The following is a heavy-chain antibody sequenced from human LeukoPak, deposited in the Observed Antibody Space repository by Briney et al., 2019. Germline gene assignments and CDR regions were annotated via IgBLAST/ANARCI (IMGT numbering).Heavy chain of an antibody. Sequence: GGSLRLSCAASGFTVSNNYMNWVRQAPGKGLEWVSGIYSGGGTSYADSVKGRFTVSRDNSKNTLYLQMNSLRAEDTAVYYCARDWSYDILTVYYVGYFDYWGQGTLVTVSS. CDR3: ARDWSYDILTVYYVGYFDY. D-gene: IGHD3-9*01. V-gene: IGHV3-53*01. J-gene: IGHJ4*02. CDR2: IYSGGGT. CDR1: GFTVSNNY.